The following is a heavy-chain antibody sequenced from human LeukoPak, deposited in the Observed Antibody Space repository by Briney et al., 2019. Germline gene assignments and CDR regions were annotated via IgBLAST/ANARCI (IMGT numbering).Heavy chain of an antibody. CDR2: ISSSSSYI. Sequence: GGSLRLSCAASGFTFSSYSMNWVRQAPGKGLEWVSSISSSSSYIYYADSVKGRFTISRDNAKNSLYLQMNSLRAEDTAVYYCARVPYSSSWYEYFQHWGQGTLVTVSS. V-gene: IGHV3-21*01. CDR1: GFTFSSYS. CDR3: ARVPYSSSWYEYFQH. D-gene: IGHD6-13*01. J-gene: IGHJ1*01.